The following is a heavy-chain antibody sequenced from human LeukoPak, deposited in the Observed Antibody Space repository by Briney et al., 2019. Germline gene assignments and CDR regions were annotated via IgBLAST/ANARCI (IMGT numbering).Heavy chain of an antibody. V-gene: IGHV4-39*07. CDR1: GGSISSSSYY. Sequence: SETLSLTCTVSGGSISSSSYYWGWIRQPPGKGLEWIGSIYYSGSTYYNPSLKSRVTISVDTSKNQFSLKLSSVTAADTAVYYCARDLAAAEGSIDYWGQGTLVTVSS. J-gene: IGHJ4*02. D-gene: IGHD6-13*01. CDR2: IYYSGST. CDR3: ARDLAAAEGSIDY.